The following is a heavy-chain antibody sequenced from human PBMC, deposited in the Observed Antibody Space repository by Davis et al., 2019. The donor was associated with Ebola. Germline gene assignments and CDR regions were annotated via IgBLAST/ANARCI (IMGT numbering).Heavy chain of an antibody. D-gene: IGHD2-21*01. CDR3: ARDGLAGLIAY. J-gene: IGHJ4*02. V-gene: IGHV3-7*01. Sequence: GGSLRLSCAASGFTFSDYYMSWIRQAPGKGLEWVANIKQDGSEKYYVDSVKGRFTISRDNAKNSLYLQMNSLRAEDTAVYYCARDGLAGLIAYWGQGTLVTVSS. CDR2: IKQDGSEK. CDR1: GFTFSDYY.